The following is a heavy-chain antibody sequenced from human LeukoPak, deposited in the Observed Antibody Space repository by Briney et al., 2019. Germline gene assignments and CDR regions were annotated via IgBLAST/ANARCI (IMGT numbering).Heavy chain of an antibody. Sequence: GGSLRLSCAASGFTVSSNYMSWVRQTPGKGLEWVSAISGSGGSTYYADSVKGRFTISRDNSKYTLYLQLNSLRAEDTAIYYCAKEGWGYDSTGYDFDYWGQGTLVTVSS. CDR1: GFTVSSNY. CDR3: AKEGWGYDSTGYDFDY. D-gene: IGHD3-22*01. J-gene: IGHJ4*02. CDR2: ISGSGGST. V-gene: IGHV3-23*01.